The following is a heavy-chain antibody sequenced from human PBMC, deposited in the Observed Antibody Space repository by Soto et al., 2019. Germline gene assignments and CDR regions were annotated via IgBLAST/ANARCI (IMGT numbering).Heavy chain of an antibody. CDR1: GYTFTSYD. Sequence: ASVKVSCKASGYTFTSYDINWVRQATGQGLEWMGWMNPNSGNTGYAQKFQGRVTMTRNTSISTAYMELSSLRSEDTAVYYCARAHIAVAGTGFDYWGQGTLVTVSS. J-gene: IGHJ4*02. CDR2: MNPNSGNT. V-gene: IGHV1-8*01. D-gene: IGHD6-19*01. CDR3: ARAHIAVAGTGFDY.